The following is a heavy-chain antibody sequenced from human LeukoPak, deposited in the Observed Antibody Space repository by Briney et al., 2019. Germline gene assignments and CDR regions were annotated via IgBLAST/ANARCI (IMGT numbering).Heavy chain of an antibody. Sequence: SGTLSLTCAVYGGSFSGYYWSWIRQPPGKGLEWIGEINHSGSTNYNPSLKSRVTISVDTSKNQFSLKLSSVTAADTAVYYCARHVALYCSGGSCYSVPTDAFDIWGQGTTVTVSS. V-gene: IGHV4-34*01. D-gene: IGHD2-15*01. CDR3: ARHVALYCSGGSCYSVPTDAFDI. CDR2: INHSGST. CDR1: GGSFSGYY. J-gene: IGHJ3*02.